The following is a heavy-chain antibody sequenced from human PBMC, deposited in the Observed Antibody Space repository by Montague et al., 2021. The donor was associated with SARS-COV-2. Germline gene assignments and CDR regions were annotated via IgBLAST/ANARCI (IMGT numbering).Heavy chain of an antibody. J-gene: IGHJ5*02. CDR1: GGSISSSSYY. Sequence: SETLSLTCTVSGGSISSSSYYWGWIRQPPGKGLEWIGSIYYSGSTYYNPSLKSRVTISVDTSKNQFSLKMSSVTAEDTAVYYCASQEPIVVVVVAARGWFDPWGQGTLVTVSS. D-gene: IGHD2-15*01. CDR3: ASQEPIVVVVVAARGWFDP. CDR2: IYYSGST. V-gene: IGHV4-39*01.